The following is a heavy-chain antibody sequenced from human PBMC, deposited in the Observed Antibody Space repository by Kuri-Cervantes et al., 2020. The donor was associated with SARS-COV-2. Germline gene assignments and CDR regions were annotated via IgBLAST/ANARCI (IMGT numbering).Heavy chain of an antibody. CDR2: ISYDGSNE. CDR1: GFTFSSCA. V-gene: IGHV3-30*01. D-gene: IGHD2-21*01. Sequence: GESLKISCAASGFTFSSCAMHWVRLAPGKGLEWVAFISYDGSNEYYADSVRGRFTISRDNSNNTLYLQVNSLRAEDTALYYCAKDRVGVLDSWGQGTQVTVSP. J-gene: IGHJ5*01. CDR3: AKDRVGVLDS.